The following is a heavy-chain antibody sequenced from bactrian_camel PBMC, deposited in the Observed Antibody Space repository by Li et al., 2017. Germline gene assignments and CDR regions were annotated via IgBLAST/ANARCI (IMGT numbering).Heavy chain of an antibody. Sequence: DVQLVESGGGLVQPGGSLRLSCATSGFTFTRSTMTWVRQAPGKGLEWVSAINSGGSTTYYADSVKGRFTISRDNAKNALYLQLNSLKTEDTAMYYCAKGPRSDCYSQSWCSYEYNYWGQGTQVTVS. CDR3: AKGPRSDCYSQSWCSYEYNY. J-gene: IGHJ4*01. D-gene: IGHD2*01. CDR2: INSGGSTT. CDR1: GFTFTRST. V-gene: IGHV3S31*01.